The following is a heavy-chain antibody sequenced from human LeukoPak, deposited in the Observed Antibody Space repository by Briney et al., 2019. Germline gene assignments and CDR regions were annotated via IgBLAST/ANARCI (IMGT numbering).Heavy chain of an antibody. CDR2: IIPIFGTA. CDR3: AREGDIAAAGTRMRIDY. Sequence: GASVKVSCKASGGTFSSYAISWVRQGPGQGLEWMGGIIPIFGTANYAQKFQGRVTITADKSTSTAYMELSSLRSEDTAVYYCAREGDIAAAGTRMRIDYWGQGTLVTVSS. CDR1: GGTFSSYA. J-gene: IGHJ4*02. V-gene: IGHV1-69*06. D-gene: IGHD6-13*01.